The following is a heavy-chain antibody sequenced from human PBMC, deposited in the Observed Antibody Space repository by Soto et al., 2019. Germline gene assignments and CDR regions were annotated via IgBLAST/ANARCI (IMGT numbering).Heavy chain of an antibody. J-gene: IGHJ6*02. CDR1: GYSFTSYW. D-gene: IGHD3-16*01. CDR3: ARLMTKAYYYYYGMDV. Sequence: GESRKISCKGSGYSFTSYWIGWVRQMPGKGLEWMGIIYPGDSDTRYSPSFQGQVTISADKSISTAYLQWSSLKASDTAMYYCARLMTKAYYYYYGMDVWGQGTTVTVSS. V-gene: IGHV5-51*01. CDR2: IYPGDSDT.